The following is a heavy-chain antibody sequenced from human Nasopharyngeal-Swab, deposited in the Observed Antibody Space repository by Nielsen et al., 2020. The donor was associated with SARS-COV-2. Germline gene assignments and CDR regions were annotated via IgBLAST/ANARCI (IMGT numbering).Heavy chain of an antibody. V-gene: IGHV3-11*06. CDR2: ISSSSSYT. Sequence: LSLTCAVYGGSFSDYYMSWIRQAPGKGLEWVSYISSSSSYTNYADSVKGRFTISRDNAKNSLYLQMNSLRAEDTAVYYCARARGDYIMGYYYYYYGMDVWGQGTTVTVSS. D-gene: IGHD4-17*01. CDR3: ARARGDYIMGYYYYYYGMDV. CDR1: GGSFSDYY. J-gene: IGHJ6*02.